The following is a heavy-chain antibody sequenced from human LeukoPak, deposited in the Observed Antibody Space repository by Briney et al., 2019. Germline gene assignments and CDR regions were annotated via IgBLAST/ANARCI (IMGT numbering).Heavy chain of an antibody. CDR3: ARGGPPYGDYVYTDY. J-gene: IGHJ4*02. CDR2: IYYSGST. CDR1: GGSISSYY. D-gene: IGHD4-17*01. Sequence: SETLSLTCTVSGGSISSYYWSWIRQPPGKGLEWIGYIYYSGSTNYNPSLKSQVTISVDTSKNQFSLKLSSVTAADTAVYYCARGGPPYGDYVYTDYWGQGTLVTVSS. V-gene: IGHV4-59*01.